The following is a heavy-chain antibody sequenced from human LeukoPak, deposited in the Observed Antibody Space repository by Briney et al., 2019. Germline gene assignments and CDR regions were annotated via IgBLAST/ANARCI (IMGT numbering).Heavy chain of an antibody. CDR3: ARDIIVVAYGAFDI. CDR1: GYTFTGYY. Sequence: ASVKVSCKASGYTFTGYYLHWVRQAPGQGLEWMGWINPNSGATNYAQKFQGRVTMTRDTSLSTAYMELSRLKSDDTAVYYCARDIIVVAYGAFDIWGQGTMVTVSS. CDR2: INPNSGAT. D-gene: IGHD2-21*01. V-gene: IGHV1-2*02. J-gene: IGHJ3*02.